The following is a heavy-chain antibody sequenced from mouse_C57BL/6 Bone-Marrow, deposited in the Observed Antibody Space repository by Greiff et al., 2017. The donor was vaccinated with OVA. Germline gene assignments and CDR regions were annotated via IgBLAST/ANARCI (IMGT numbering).Heavy chain of an antibody. Sequence: QVQLQQPGAELVRPGTSVKLSCKASGYTFTSYWMHWVKQRPGQGLEWIGVIDPSDSYTNYNQKFKGKATLTVDTSSSTAYMQLSSLTSEDSAVYYCARDYYSNLYNYAMDYWGQGTSGTVSS. CDR3: ARDYYSNLYNYAMDY. CDR2: IDPSDSYT. D-gene: IGHD2-5*01. J-gene: IGHJ4*01. V-gene: IGHV1-59*01. CDR1: GYTFTSYW.